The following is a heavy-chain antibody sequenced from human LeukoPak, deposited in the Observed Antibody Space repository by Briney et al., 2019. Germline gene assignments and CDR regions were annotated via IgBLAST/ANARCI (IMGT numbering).Heavy chain of an antibody. D-gene: IGHD1-7*01. CDR3: ASGRELTATLPF. J-gene: IGHJ4*02. CDR1: GGSISSGDYY. V-gene: IGHV4-31*03. Sequence: SETLSLTCTVSGGSISSGDYYWSWIRQHPGKCLEWIGYIYYSGSTYYNPSLKSRVTISVDTSKNQFSLDLNSVSAADTAVYYCASGRELTATLPFWGQGTLVTVSS. CDR2: IYYSGST.